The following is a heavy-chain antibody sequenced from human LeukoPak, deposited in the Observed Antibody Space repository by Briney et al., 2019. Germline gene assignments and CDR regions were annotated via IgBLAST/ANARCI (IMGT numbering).Heavy chain of an antibody. D-gene: IGHD5-12*01. Sequence: GGSLRLSCAASGFTFSTYSMNWVRQAPGKGLEWVSFISSSSSYIYYADSVKGRFTISRDNAKKSLYLEMNGLRAEDTALYYCARDKDQYSGYDSGLFDYWGQGTLVTVSS. V-gene: IGHV3-21*01. J-gene: IGHJ4*02. CDR3: ARDKDQYSGYDSGLFDY. CDR2: ISSSSSYI. CDR1: GFTFSTYS.